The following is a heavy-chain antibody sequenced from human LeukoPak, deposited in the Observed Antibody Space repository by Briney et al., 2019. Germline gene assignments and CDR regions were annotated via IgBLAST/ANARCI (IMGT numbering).Heavy chain of an antibody. D-gene: IGHD5-24*01. V-gene: IGHV4-59*12. Sequence: SETLSLTCTVSGGSISSYYWSWIRQPPGKGLEWIGYIYYGGSTNYNPPLKSRVTISVNTSKNQFSLKLSSVTAADTAVYYCAKEKKMATIDYWGQGTLVTVSS. CDR1: GGSISSYY. CDR2: IYYGGST. CDR3: AKEKKMATIDY. J-gene: IGHJ4*02.